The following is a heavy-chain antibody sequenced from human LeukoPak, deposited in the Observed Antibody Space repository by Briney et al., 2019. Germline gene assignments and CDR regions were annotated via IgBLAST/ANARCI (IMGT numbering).Heavy chain of an antibody. V-gene: IGHV1-46*03. Sequence: ASVKLTCKTSGYIFTSYYLHWVRQAPGQGLEWLGVVYPSAGTSDPAQRFRARITLSDDTSTSTVYMELRSLKSEDTAIYFCVREYHGGYFDFWGQGTLVTVSS. J-gene: IGHJ4*02. CDR2: VYPSAGTS. D-gene: IGHD3-16*01. CDR1: GYIFTSYY. CDR3: VREYHGGYFDF.